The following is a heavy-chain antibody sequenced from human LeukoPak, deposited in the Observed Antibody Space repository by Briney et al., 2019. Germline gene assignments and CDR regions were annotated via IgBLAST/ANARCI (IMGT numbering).Heavy chain of an antibody. D-gene: IGHD2-15*01. CDR3: ARGSLVPAVASSRYGLDL. J-gene: IGHJ6*02. Sequence: GGSLRLSCAASGFTLRNYWMHWVRQVPGKGLVWVSRIDSDGRSITYADSVKGRFTISRDNAKNTLYLQMNSLRAEDTAVYYCARGSLVPAVASSRYGLDLWGQGTTVTVSS. V-gene: IGHV3-74*01. CDR2: IDSDGRSI. CDR1: GFTLRNYW.